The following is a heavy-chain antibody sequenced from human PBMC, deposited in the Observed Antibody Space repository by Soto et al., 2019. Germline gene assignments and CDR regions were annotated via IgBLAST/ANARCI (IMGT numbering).Heavy chain of an antibody. Sequence: QITLKESGPTLVKPTQTLTLTCTFSGFSLSTSGVGVAWIRQPPGKALEWLALIYWDDDKRYRPSLETRLTVTKDTSKNQVVVSMTNMDSEDTATYYCAYLPCSGGSCYWFSYSGMDVWGQGTTVTVSS. CDR1: GFSLSTSGVG. CDR3: AYLPCSGGSCYWFSYSGMDV. D-gene: IGHD2-15*01. CDR2: IYWDDDK. V-gene: IGHV2-5*02. J-gene: IGHJ6*02.